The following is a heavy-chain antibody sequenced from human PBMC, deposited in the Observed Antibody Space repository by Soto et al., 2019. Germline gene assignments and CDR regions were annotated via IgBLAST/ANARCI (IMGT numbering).Heavy chain of an antibody. D-gene: IGHD6-19*01. CDR1: GFSFSTYA. CDR2: IWYDGTDK. J-gene: IGHJ4*02. V-gene: IGHV3-33*01. CDR3: ARGAPYSSGWWFDY. Sequence: QVELVESGGVVVQPGRSLRLSCEALGFSFSTYAMHWVRQAPGKGLELVSVIWYDGTDKYYADSVKGRFTISRDNFSNTLYLHMSSLRVEDTAVYYCARGAPYSSGWWFDYWGQGTRVTVSS.